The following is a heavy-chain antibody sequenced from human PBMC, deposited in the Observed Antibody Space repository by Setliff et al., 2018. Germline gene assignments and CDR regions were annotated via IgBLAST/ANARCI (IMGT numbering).Heavy chain of an antibody. CDR2: TYYIGAT. Sequence: SETLSLTCTVSGASISTHYWSWIRQPPGKGLEWSGHTYYIGATNYNPSLKGRVTISVDTSKNQVSLKLTSVTAADTAVYYCARAPRYFAPTGSYFDFWGQGTLVTVSS. J-gene: IGHJ4*02. V-gene: IGHV4-59*11. CDR1: GASISTHY. CDR3: ARAPRYFAPTGSYFDF. D-gene: IGHD2-15*01.